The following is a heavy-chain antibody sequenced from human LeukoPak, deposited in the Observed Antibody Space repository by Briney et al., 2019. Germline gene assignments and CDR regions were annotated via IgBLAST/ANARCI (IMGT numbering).Heavy chain of an antibody. CDR1: GYTFTSYG. CDR2: ISAYNGNT. Sequence: ASVKVSCKASGYTFTSYGISWVRQAPGQGLEWMGWISAYNGNTNYAQKLQGRVTMTTDTSTSTAYMELRSLKSDDTAVHYCARDHVDGSSWSYYWYFDLWGRGTLVTVSS. V-gene: IGHV1-18*01. D-gene: IGHD6-19*01. J-gene: IGHJ2*01. CDR3: ARDHVDGSSWSYYWYFDL.